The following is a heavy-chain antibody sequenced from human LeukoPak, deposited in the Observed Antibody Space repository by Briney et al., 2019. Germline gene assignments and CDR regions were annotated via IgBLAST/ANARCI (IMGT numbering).Heavy chain of an antibody. V-gene: IGHV3-11*01. CDR1: GFTFSDYY. CDR3: AKDSGATIMGDWFDP. CDR2: ISSSGSTI. J-gene: IGHJ5*02. D-gene: IGHD5-12*01. Sequence: GGSLRLSCAASGFTFSDYYMSWIRQAPGKGLEWVSYISSSGSTIYYADSVKGRFTISRDNSKNTLYLQMNSLRAEDTAVYYCAKDSGATIMGDWFDPWGQGTLVTVSS.